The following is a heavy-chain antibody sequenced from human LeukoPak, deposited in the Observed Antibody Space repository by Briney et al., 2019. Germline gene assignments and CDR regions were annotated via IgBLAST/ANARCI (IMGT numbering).Heavy chain of an antibody. CDR3: ARDGVGATPVY. V-gene: IGHV4-59*12. CDR2: IYYSGST. CDR1: GDSIGSSY. Sequence: SETLSLTCTVSGDSIGSSYWSWIRQPPGKGLEWIGYIYYSGSTSYNPSLKSRATISVDTSKNQFSLKLSSVTAADTAVYYCARDGVGATPVYWGQGTLVTVSS. J-gene: IGHJ4*02. D-gene: IGHD1-26*01.